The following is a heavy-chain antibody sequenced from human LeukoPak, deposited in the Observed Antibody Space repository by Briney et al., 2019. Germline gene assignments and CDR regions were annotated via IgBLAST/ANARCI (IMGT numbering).Heavy chain of an antibody. J-gene: IGHJ6*02. D-gene: IGHD4-17*01. Sequence: GASVKVSCKASGGTFSSYAISWVRQAPGQGLEWMGRIIPILGIANYAQKFQGRVTITADKSTSTAYMELSSLRSEDTAVYYCARVPEVTTNGMDVWGQGTTVTVSS. CDR1: GGTFSSYA. CDR3: ARVPEVTTNGMDV. V-gene: IGHV1-69*04. CDR2: IIPILGIA.